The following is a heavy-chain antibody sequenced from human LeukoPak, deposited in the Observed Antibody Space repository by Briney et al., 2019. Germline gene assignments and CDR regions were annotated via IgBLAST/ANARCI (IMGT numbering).Heavy chain of an antibody. CDR2: IYYSGST. CDR3: ARGDILTGYYIDY. Sequence: PSETLSLTCTVSGGSISSYYRSWIRQPPGKGLEWIGYIYYSGSTNYNPSLKSRVTISVDTSKNQFSLKLSSVTAADTAVYYCARGDILTGYYIDYWGQGTLVTVSS. J-gene: IGHJ4*02. D-gene: IGHD3-9*01. CDR1: GGSISSYY. V-gene: IGHV4-59*01.